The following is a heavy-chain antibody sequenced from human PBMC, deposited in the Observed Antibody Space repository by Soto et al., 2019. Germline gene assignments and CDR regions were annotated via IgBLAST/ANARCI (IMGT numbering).Heavy chain of an antibody. J-gene: IGHJ6*02. CDR1: GGTFSSYA. D-gene: IGHD4-4*01. CDR2: LIPIFGTA. Sequence: QVQLVQSGAEVKKPGSSVKVSCKASGGTFSSYAISWVRQAPGQGLAWMGGLIPIFGTADYAQKFKGRVTITADESTSTAYMELSSLRSDDTAVYYCTTHTVVTPGNYYSGMDVWGQGTRVTVSS. V-gene: IGHV1-69*12. CDR3: TTHTVVTPGNYYSGMDV.